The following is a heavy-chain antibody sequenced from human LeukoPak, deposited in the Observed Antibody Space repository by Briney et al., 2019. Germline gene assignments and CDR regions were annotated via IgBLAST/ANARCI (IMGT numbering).Heavy chain of an antibody. CDR1: GYTFTSYD. Sequence: GASVKVSCKASGYTFTSYDINWVRQATGQGLEWMGWIKPNSGGTSYAQKFQGRVTMTRDTSITTAYMELSRVRSDDTAVYFCARSDSEGATNGYYWGPGTLVTVCS. CDR3: ARSDSEGATNGYY. V-gene: IGHV1-2*02. CDR2: IKPNSGGT. J-gene: IGHJ4*02. D-gene: IGHD1-26*01.